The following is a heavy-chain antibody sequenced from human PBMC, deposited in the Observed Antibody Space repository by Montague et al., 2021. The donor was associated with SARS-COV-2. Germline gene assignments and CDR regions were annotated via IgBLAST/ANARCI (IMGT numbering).Heavy chain of an antibody. CDR2: INWNGDST. Sequence: SLRLSCAAPGFIFDNYGMSWVRRVPGKGLEWVSNINWNGDSTGYADSVKGRFTISRDNAKNSLSLQMNSLRAEDTALYYCARDRYSISPYFDYWGQGILVTVSS. CDR3: ARDRYSISPYFDY. CDR1: GFIFDNYG. D-gene: IGHD6-6*01. V-gene: IGHV3-20*04. J-gene: IGHJ4*02.